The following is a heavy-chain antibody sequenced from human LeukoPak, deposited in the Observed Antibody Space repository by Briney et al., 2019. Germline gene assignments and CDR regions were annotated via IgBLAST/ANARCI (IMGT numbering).Heavy chain of an antibody. D-gene: IGHD3-22*01. V-gene: IGHV4-4*07. Sequence: SETLSLTCAVSGGSISTYYWSWIRQPAGKGLEWIGRIYTSGSTNYNPSLKSRVTMSVDTSKNQFSLRLSSVIAEDTAVYYCARDYYDGSGYWRIDYWGQGTLLTVSP. J-gene: IGHJ4*02. CDR3: ARDYYDGSGYWRIDY. CDR2: IYTSGST. CDR1: GGSISTYY.